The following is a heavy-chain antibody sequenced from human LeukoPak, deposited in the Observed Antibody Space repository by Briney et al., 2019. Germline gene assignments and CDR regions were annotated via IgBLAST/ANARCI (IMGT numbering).Heavy chain of an antibody. CDR3: ARGDSGWSSYDY. CDR1: GYTFTSYG. V-gene: IGHV1-18*01. Sequence: ASVKVSCKASGYTFTSYGISWVRQTPGQGLEWMGWISAYNGNTSYAQKLQGRVTMTTDTSTSTAYMELRSLRSDDTAVYYCARGDSGWSSYDYWGQGTLVTVSS. D-gene: IGHD6-19*01. CDR2: ISAYNGNT. J-gene: IGHJ4*02.